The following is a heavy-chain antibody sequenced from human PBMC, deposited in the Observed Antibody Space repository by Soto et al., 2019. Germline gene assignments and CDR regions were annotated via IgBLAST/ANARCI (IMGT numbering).Heavy chain of an antibody. Sequence: QVQLQESGPGLVKPSETLSLTCTVSGGSISSYYWSWIRQPPGKGLEWIGYIYYSGSTNYNPSLKSRVTISGDTSKNQFSLKLSSVTAADTAVYYCARASMGDIVTGYGSTRFDYWGQGTLVTVSS. D-gene: IGHD3-9*01. J-gene: IGHJ4*02. CDR1: GGSISSYY. V-gene: IGHV4-59*01. CDR3: ARASMGDIVTGYGSTRFDY. CDR2: IYYSGST.